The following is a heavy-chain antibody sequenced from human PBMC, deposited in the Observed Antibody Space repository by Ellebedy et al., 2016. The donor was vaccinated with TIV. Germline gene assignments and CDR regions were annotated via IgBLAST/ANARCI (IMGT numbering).Heavy chain of an antibody. CDR1: GFTFSSYA. D-gene: IGHD3-22*01. V-gene: IGHV3-23*01. CDR3: AKAYFYDSSGGYFDY. Sequence: GESLKISCAASGFTFSSYAMSWVRQAPGKGLEWVSAISGGGISTYYADSVKGRFTISRDKAKNTLHLQMNSLRAEDTAVYYCAKAYFYDSSGGYFDYWGQGTLVTVSS. CDR2: ISGGGIST. J-gene: IGHJ4*02.